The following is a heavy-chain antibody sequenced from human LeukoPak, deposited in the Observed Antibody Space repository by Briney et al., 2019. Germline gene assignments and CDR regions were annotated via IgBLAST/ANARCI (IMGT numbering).Heavy chain of an antibody. CDR3: TRGAITQDS. D-gene: IGHD1-20*01. CDR1: GGSISSGGYY. CDR2: ISSSSGYT. V-gene: IGHV3-11*05. Sequence: LSLTCTVSGGSISSGGYYWSWIRQAPGKGLEWVSYISSSSGYTHYADSVKGRFTIARDNTKNSLYLQMNSLRAEDTAVYYCTRGAITQDSWGQGTLVTVSS. J-gene: IGHJ4*02.